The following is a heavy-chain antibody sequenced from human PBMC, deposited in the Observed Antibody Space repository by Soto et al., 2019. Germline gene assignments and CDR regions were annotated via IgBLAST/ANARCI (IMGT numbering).Heavy chain of an antibody. V-gene: IGHV3-30-3*01. Sequence: GGSLRLCCAASGLTFSSYWMHWVRQAPGKGLEWVSRIKYDGSNKYYADSVKGRFTISRDNSKNTLYLQMNSLRAEDTFVYYCARDARYCTNGVCHDYWGQGTLVTVSS. CDR3: ARDARYCTNGVCHDY. D-gene: IGHD2-8*01. CDR2: IKYDGSNK. J-gene: IGHJ4*02. CDR1: GLTFSSYW.